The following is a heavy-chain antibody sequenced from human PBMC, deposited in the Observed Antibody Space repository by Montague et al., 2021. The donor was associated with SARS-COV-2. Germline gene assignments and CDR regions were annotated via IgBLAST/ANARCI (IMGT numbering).Heavy chain of an antibody. D-gene: IGHD5-12*01. CDR3: ARVEFDGGYDSVPLDV. Sequence: SETRSLTCTVSGGSISSGGYYWSWIRQHPGKGLEWIGYIYYSGSTYYNPSLKSRVTISVDTSKNQFSLKLSSVTAADTAVYYCARVEFDGGYDSVPLDVWGQGTTVTVSS. V-gene: IGHV4-31*03. CDR1: GGSISSGGYY. J-gene: IGHJ6*02. CDR2: IYYSGST.